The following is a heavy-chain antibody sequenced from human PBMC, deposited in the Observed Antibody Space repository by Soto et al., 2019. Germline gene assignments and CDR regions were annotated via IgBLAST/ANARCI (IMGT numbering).Heavy chain of an antibody. Sequence: GGSLRLSCAASGFTFSDYYMSWIRQAPGKGLEWVSYISSSGSPIYYADSVKGRFTISRDNAKNSLYLQMNSLRAEDTAVYYCARHHRYGGNAFDIWGQGTMVTVSS. J-gene: IGHJ3*02. CDR3: ARHHRYGGNAFDI. D-gene: IGHD3-16*01. CDR2: ISSSGSPI. V-gene: IGHV3-11*01. CDR1: GFTFSDYY.